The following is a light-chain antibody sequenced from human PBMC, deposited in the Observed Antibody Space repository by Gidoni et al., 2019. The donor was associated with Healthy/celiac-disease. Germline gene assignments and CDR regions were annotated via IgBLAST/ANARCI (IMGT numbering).Light chain of an antibody. CDR1: QSVSSSY. V-gene: IGKV3-20*01. J-gene: IGKJ2*01. CDR2: GAS. Sequence: EIVLTQSPGTLSLSPGERATLSCRAIQSVSSSYLAWYQQKPGQAPRLLIYGASSRATGIPDRFSGSGSGTYFTLTISRLEPEDFAVYYCQQYGSSPPAYTFGQGTKLEIK. CDR3: QQYGSSPPAYT.